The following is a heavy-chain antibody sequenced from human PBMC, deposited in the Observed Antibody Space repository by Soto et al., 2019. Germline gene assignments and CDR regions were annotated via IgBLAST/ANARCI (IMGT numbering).Heavy chain of an antibody. CDR3: AKSAGGYCSSTSCAGNIGYFDV. V-gene: IGHV3-23*01. CDR2: ISGSGGST. Sequence: GGSLRLSCAASGFTFSSYAIILVRHAPGEGLGWVSGISGSGGSTYYADSVKGRFTISRDNSKNTLYLQMNSLRAEDTAVYYCAKSAGGYCSSTSCAGNIGYFDVWG. D-gene: IGHD2-2*01. CDR1: GFTFSSYA. J-gene: IGHJ2*01.